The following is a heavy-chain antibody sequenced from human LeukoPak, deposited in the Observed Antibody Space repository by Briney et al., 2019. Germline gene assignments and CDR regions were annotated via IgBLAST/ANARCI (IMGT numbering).Heavy chain of an antibody. V-gene: IGHV4-34*01. CDR1: GGSFSGYY. D-gene: IGHD2-2*02. CDR2: INHSGST. CDR3: ARGRNRYCSSTSCYKFGWFDP. Sequence: SETLSLTCAVYGGSFSGYYWSWIRQPPGKGLEWIGEINHSGSTNYNPSLKSRVTISVDTSKNQFSLKLSSVTAADTAVYYCARGRNRYCSSTSCYKFGWFDPWGQGTLVTVSS. J-gene: IGHJ5*02.